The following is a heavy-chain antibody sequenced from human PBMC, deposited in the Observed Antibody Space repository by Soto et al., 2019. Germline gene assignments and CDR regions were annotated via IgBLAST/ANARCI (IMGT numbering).Heavy chain of an antibody. CDR2: HYSGGST. CDR1: GFSVSSNY. Sequence: GGSLRLSCAISGFSVSSNYLSWVRQAPGKGLEWVSVHYSGGSTYYADSVQGRFTISRDKSNNTLYLQMRRVRAEDTAVYFCERHRHPRGTVGATSPLDHWGQG. J-gene: IGHJ5*02. CDR3: ERHRHPRGTVGATSPLDH. V-gene: IGHV3-53*01. D-gene: IGHD1-26*01.